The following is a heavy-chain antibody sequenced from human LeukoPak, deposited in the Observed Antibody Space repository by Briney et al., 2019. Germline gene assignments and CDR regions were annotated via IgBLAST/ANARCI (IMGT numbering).Heavy chain of an antibody. Sequence: PGGSLRLSCATSGFVFSNYAMNWVRQAPGQGLGYGSAITGDGSTPYYANSAKGRFTISRDNSKNTLYLQMGSLRSEDMAVYYCARVGFSGYDSWGQGTLVTVSS. CDR2: ITGDGSTP. D-gene: IGHD5-12*01. CDR3: ARVGFSGYDS. V-gene: IGHV3-64*01. CDR1: GFVFSNYA. J-gene: IGHJ5*02.